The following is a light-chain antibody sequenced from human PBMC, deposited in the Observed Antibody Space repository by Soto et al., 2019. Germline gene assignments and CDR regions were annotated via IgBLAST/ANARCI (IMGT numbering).Light chain of an antibody. CDR1: QTIGTY. J-gene: IGKJ1*01. Sequence: QMTPSPSSLSASVGDRISITCRASQTIGTYLNWYQQIPGKAPKLLIYASSSLQTGVPSRFSGSGSGTHFTLTINSLQPEDFGTYYCQQSFNLPRTFGPGTRVETK. CDR3: QQSFNLPRT. CDR2: ASS. V-gene: IGKV1-39*01.